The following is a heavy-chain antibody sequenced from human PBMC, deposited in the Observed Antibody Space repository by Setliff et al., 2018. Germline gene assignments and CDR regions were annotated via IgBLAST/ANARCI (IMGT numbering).Heavy chain of an antibody. CDR1: GGSMRSSGYY. D-gene: IGHD3-10*01. CDR2: IYYSGST. Sequence: PSETLSLTCTVFGGSMRSSGYYWAWIRQSPGKGLEWIGSIYYSGSTYYNPSLKRRATISLDTSKNQFSLKLNSVTAADTAVYYCARDPVKQLVNWFDPWGQGTLVTVSS. V-gene: IGHV4-39*07. CDR3: ARDPVKQLVNWFDP. J-gene: IGHJ5*02.